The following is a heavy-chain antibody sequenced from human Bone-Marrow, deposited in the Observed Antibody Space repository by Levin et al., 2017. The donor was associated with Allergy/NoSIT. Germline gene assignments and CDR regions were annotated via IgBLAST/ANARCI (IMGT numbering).Heavy chain of an antibody. CDR2: IYTSGST. D-gene: IGHD3-10*01. V-gene: IGHV4-4*07. J-gene: IGHJ6*02. CDR3: ASDFKYNYGEPSGMDV. Sequence: PSETLSLTCTVSGGSFNSYYWTWIRQSAGKGLEWIGRIYTSGSTNYSPSLKSRVTMSVDTSKNHFSLKLISVTPADTAVYYCASDFKYNYGEPSGMDVWGPGISVTVSS. CDR1: GGSFNSYY.